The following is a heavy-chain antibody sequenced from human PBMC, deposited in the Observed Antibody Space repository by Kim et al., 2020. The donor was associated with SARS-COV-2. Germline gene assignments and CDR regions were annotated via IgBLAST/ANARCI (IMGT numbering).Heavy chain of an antibody. CDR3: ASLIVVVPSF. J-gene: IGHJ4*02. D-gene: IGHD2-2*01. CDR2: TI. Sequence: TIYYADPVKGRFTISRDNAKNSLYLQMNSLRAEDTAVYYCASLIVVVPSFWGQGTLVTVSS. V-gene: IGHV3-48*03.